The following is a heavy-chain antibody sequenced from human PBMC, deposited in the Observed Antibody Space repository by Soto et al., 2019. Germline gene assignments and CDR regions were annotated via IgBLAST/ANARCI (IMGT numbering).Heavy chain of an antibody. Sequence: SETLSLTCTVSGPSLGSYYWSWIRQPPGKGLEWIGYIYYSGSTNYNPSLKSRVTISVYMARNQISLKLRSVTAADTAVYYCARGDYYPIAYWGQGSLVTVSS. J-gene: IGHJ4*02. CDR2: IYYSGST. V-gene: IGHV4-59*01. CDR3: ARGDYYPIAY. D-gene: IGHD3-10*01. CDR1: GPSLGSYY.